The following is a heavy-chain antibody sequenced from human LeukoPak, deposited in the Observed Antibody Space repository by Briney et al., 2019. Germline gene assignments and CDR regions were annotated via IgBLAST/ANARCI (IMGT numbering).Heavy chain of an antibody. V-gene: IGHV1-2*02. CDR3: ARDGGLHYYGMDV. CDR1: GYTFTGSY. Sequence: GASVKVSCKASGYTFTGSYMHWVRQAPGQGLEWMGWINPNSGGTNYAQKFQGRVTMTRDTSISTVYMELSGLRSDDTAVYYCARDGGLHYYGMDVWGQGTTVTV. J-gene: IGHJ6*02. D-gene: IGHD4-23*01. CDR2: INPNSGGT.